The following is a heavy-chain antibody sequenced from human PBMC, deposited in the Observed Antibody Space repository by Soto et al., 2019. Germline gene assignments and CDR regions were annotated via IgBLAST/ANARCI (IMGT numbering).Heavy chain of an antibody. V-gene: IGHV4-59*11. CDR3: ARCIAAAGTSIDY. Sequence: PSETLSLTCTVSGGSLSNHYWTWIRQSPGKGLEWIGSIYYSVNTNYNPSLDSRVTISVDTSKNQFSLQLTSVTTADTAIYYCARCIAAAGTSIDYWGQGTLVTVSS. CDR1: GGSLSNHY. D-gene: IGHD6-13*01. J-gene: IGHJ4*02. CDR2: IYYSVNT.